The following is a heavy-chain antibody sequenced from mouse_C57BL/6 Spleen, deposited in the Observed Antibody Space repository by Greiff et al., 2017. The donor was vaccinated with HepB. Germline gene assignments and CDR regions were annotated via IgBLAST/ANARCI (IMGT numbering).Heavy chain of an antibody. CDR2: INPSNGVT. J-gene: IGHJ2*01. Sequence: QVQLQQPGTDLVKPGASVKLSCKASGYTFTSYWMHWVKQRPGQGLEWIGNINPSNGVTISNEKFKSKATLTVDNSSSPAYMQLSSLTSEDSAVYYCARLKFYYGNYLDYWGKGTTLTVSS. CDR1: GYTFTSYW. CDR3: ARLKFYYGNYLDY. D-gene: IGHD2-1*01. V-gene: IGHV1-53*01.